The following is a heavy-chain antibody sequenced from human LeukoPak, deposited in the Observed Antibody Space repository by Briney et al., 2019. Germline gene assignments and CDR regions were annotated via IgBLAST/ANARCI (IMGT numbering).Heavy chain of an antibody. D-gene: IGHD4-23*01. CDR3: AKSVPSQDYGGNLGY. Sequence: GGSLRLSCAASGFTFSSYSMNWVRQAPGKGLEWVSSISSSSSYIYYADSVKGRFTISRDNSKDTVYLRMNSLTPEDTAVYYCAKSVPSQDYGGNLGYWGQGTLVTVSS. V-gene: IGHV3-21*01. J-gene: IGHJ4*02. CDR2: ISSSSSYI. CDR1: GFTFSSYS.